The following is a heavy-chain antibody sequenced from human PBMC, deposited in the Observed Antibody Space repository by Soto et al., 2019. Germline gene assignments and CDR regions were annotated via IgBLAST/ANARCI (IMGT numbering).Heavy chain of an antibody. J-gene: IGHJ4*02. CDR1: DGSISSSSYY. CDR3: ARHSTGTVNFDY. CDR2: IYYSGST. D-gene: IGHD4-17*01. Sequence: SETMSLTCTVSDGSISSSSYYWGWNSPPPGKGLEWIGSIYYSGSTYYNPSLKSRVTISVDTSKNQFSLKLSSVTAADTAVYYCARHSTGTVNFDYWGQGTLVTVSS. V-gene: IGHV4-39*01.